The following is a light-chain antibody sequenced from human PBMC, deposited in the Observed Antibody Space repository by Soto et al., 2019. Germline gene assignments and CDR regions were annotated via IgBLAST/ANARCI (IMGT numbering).Light chain of an antibody. CDR2: EDN. Sequence: NFMLTQPHSVSESPGKTVIISCTGSSGSIASNYVQWYQQRPGSAPTTVIYEDNQRPSGVPDRFSGSIDSSSNSASLTISGLKNGDEADYYCQSFDGSTVVFGGGTKLTVL. CDR1: SGSIASNY. J-gene: IGLJ2*01. V-gene: IGLV6-57*02. CDR3: QSFDGSTVV.